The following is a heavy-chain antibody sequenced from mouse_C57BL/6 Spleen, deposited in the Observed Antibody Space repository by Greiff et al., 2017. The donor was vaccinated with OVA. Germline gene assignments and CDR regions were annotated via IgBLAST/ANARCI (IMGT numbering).Heavy chain of an antibody. V-gene: IGHV1-82*01. D-gene: IGHD3-2*02. Sequence: VQLQQSGPELVKPGASVKISCKASGYAFSSSWMNWVKQRPGKGLEWIGRIYPGDGDTNYNGKFKGKATLTADKSSSTAYMQLSSLTSEDSAVYFCARGETAQEGYWGQGTTLTVSS. J-gene: IGHJ2*01. CDR1: GYAFSSSW. CDR3: ARGETAQEGY. CDR2: IYPGDGDT.